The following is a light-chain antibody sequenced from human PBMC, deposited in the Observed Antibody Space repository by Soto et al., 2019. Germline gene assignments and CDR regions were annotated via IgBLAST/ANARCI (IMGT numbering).Light chain of an antibody. Sequence: DVQMTQSPSSLSAFVGDRVTITCRASQGIAPYLAWFQQKPGKVPKLLIYATSTLQSAVPSRFSGSGSVTDFTLTITSLQPEYVATYYCQKYNSAPLTFGGGTKVEIK. CDR3: QKYNSAPLT. CDR1: QGIAPY. V-gene: IGKV1-27*01. J-gene: IGKJ4*01. CDR2: ATS.